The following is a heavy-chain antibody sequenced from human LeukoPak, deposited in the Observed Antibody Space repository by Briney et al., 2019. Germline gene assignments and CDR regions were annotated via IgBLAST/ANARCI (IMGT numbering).Heavy chain of an antibody. V-gene: IGHV4-59*01. CDR2: IYYSGST. CDR3: ARESYYDILTGPYYYYYMDV. D-gene: IGHD3-9*01. Sequence: PSETLSLTCTVSGGSISSYYWSWIRQPPGKGLEWIGYIYYSGSTNYNPSLKSRVTISVDTSKNQFSLKLSSVTAADTAVYYCARESYYDILTGPYYYYYMDVWGKGTTVTVSS. J-gene: IGHJ6*03. CDR1: GGSISSYY.